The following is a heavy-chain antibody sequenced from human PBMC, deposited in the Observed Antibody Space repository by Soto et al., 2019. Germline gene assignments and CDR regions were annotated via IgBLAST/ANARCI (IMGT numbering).Heavy chain of an antibody. CDR1: GGSFSTYY. Sequence: PSETLSLTCTVSGGSFSTYYWSWIRQPPGKGLEWIGYIYYSGSTNSNPSLKSRVTLSVDTSKNQFSLKLSSVTAADTAVYYCAREFPYYVSSDSYLDYWGQGALVTVSS. D-gene: IGHD3-16*01. J-gene: IGHJ4*02. CDR2: IYYSGST. V-gene: IGHV4-59*01. CDR3: AREFPYYVSSDSYLDY.